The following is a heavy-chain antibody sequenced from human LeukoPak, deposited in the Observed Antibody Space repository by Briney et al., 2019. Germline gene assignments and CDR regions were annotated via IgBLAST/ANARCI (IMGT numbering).Heavy chain of an antibody. V-gene: IGHV3-11*01. D-gene: IGHD1-26*01. Sequence: PGGSLRLSCAASGFTFSDYYMSWIRQAPGKGLEWVSYISSSGSTIYYADSVKGRFTISRENANNSLYLQMNSLRAEDTAVYYCASDQVGATTFGYYYYGMDVWGQGTTVTVSS. CDR1: GFTFSDYY. J-gene: IGHJ6*02. CDR2: ISSSGSTI. CDR3: ASDQVGATTFGYYYYGMDV.